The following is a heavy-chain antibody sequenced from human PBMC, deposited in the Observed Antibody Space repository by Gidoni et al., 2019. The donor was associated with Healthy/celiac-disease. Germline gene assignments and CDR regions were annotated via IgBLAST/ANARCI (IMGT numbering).Heavy chain of an antibody. J-gene: IGHJ2*01. V-gene: IGHV3-30*18. CDR3: AKEEGYSSSWYPTFFGDWYFDL. CDR1: GFTFSSYG. Sequence: QVQLVESGGGGVQPGRSLRLSCAASGFTFSSYGMHWVRQAPGKGLEWVAVISYDGSSRYYADSVKGLFTISRDNSKNTLYLQMNSLRAEDTAVYYCAKEEGYSSSWYPTFFGDWYFDLWGRGTLVTVSS. CDR2: ISYDGSSR. D-gene: IGHD6-13*01.